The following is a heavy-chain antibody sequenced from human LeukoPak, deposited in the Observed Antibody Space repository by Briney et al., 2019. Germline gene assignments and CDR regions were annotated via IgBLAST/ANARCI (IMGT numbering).Heavy chain of an antibody. D-gene: IGHD6-6*01. CDR3: MAESSSPWEGY. J-gene: IGHJ4*02. CDR1: GFTFRDLY. V-gene: IGHV3-11*06. Sequence: PGGSLRLSCTASGFTFRDLYMSWIRQAPGKGLEFVSYISPSGSDIIYTDSVKGRFTISRDNAKNSLYLQMNSLRAEDTAVYYCMAESSSPWEGYWGQGTLVTVSS. CDR2: ISPSGSDI.